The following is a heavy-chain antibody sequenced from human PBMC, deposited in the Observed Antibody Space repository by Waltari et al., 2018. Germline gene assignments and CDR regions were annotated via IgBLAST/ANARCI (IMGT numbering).Heavy chain of an antibody. CDR2: VYHFGSS. CDR3: ARHESAHYGGFDS. Sequence: QVQLQESGPGLVKPSETLSLTCAVSGDSITSASYWGWIRQPPGKGLEWIGYVYHFGSSSYNPSLKSLVTMSVDTSKRQCSLNLSSVTAADTAVYYCARHESAHYGGFDSWGRGTLVTVSA. CDR1: GDSITSASY. D-gene: IGHD4-17*01. V-gene: IGHV4-38-2*01. J-gene: IGHJ4*02.